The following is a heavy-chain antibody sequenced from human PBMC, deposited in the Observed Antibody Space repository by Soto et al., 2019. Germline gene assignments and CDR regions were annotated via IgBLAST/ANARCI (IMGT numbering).Heavy chain of an antibody. Sequence: QKQLVQSGPEVKKPGTSVKVSCKASGFTFTSSAVQWVRQARGQRLEWIGWIVVGSGNTYYAQKFQERVTITRDMSTSTVYMELSSLRSEDTAVYYCAADQIHDSSGYYQLPLAYWGQGTLVTVSS. V-gene: IGHV1-58*01. CDR3: AADQIHDSSGYYQLPLAY. D-gene: IGHD3-22*01. CDR2: IVVGSGNT. CDR1: GFTFTSSA. J-gene: IGHJ4*02.